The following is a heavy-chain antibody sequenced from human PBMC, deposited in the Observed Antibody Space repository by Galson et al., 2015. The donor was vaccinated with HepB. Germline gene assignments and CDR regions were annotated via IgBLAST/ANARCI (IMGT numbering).Heavy chain of an antibody. CDR1: GGTFSSYT. V-gene: IGHV1-69*02. Sequence: SCKASGGTFSSYTISWVRQAPGQGLEWMGRIIPILGIANYAQKFQGRVTITADKSTSTAYMELSSLRSEDTAVYYCATREKLTRDDYWGQGTLVTVSS. D-gene: IGHD5-24*01. CDR3: ATREKLTRDDY. CDR2: IIPILGIA. J-gene: IGHJ4*02.